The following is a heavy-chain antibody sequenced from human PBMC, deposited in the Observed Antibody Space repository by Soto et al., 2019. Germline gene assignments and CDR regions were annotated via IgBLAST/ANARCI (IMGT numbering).Heavy chain of an antibody. V-gene: IGHV3-30-3*01. CDR3: ARGMGATLGGRFDP. Sequence: QVQLVESGGGVVQPGRSLRLSCAASGFTFSSYAMHWVRQAPGKGLEWVAVISYDGSNKYYADSVKGRFTISRDNSKNTLYLQMNSLRAEDTAVYYCARGMGATLGGRFDPWGQGTLVTVTS. CDR1: GFTFSSYA. D-gene: IGHD1-26*01. CDR2: ISYDGSNK. J-gene: IGHJ5*02.